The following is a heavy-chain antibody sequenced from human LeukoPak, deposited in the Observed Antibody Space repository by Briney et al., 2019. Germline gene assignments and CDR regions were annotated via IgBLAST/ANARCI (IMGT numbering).Heavy chain of an antibody. Sequence: GGSLRLSCAASGFTFSSYAMHWVRQAPGKGLEWVAIISYDGNNKYYADSVKGRFTISRDNSKNTLYLQMNSLRAEDTAVYYCARDRDDTALYYYGSGGEGLDYWGQGTLVTVSS. CDR2: ISYDGNNK. D-gene: IGHD3-10*01. J-gene: IGHJ4*02. CDR3: ARDRDDTALYYYGSGGEGLDY. CDR1: GFTFSSYA. V-gene: IGHV3-30-3*01.